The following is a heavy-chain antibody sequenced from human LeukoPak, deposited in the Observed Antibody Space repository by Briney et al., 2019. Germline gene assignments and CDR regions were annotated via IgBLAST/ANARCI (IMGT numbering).Heavy chain of an antibody. V-gene: IGHV4-31*03. D-gene: IGHD1-26*01. CDR3: ARRAKNAYCFDY. CDR1: GGSISSGGYY. J-gene: IGHJ4*02. Sequence: SQTLSLTCTVSGGSISSGGYYWSWIRQHPGKGLEWIGYIYYSGATNYNPSLKSRVTMSVDTSKNQFSLRLSSVTAADTAVYYCARRAKNAYCFDYWGQGTLVTVSS. CDR2: IYYSGAT.